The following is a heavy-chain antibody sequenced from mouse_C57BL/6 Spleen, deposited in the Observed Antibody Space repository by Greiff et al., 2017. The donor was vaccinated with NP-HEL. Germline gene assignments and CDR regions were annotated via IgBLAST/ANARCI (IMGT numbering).Heavy chain of an antibody. CDR3: ACFGSNYYFDY. CDR1: GYTFTNDW. CDR2: IYPGGGYT. J-gene: IGHJ2*02. Sequence: QVQLQQSGAELVRPGTSVKMSCKASGYTFTNDWIGWAKQRPGHGLEWIGDIYPGGGYTNYKEQFKGKATLTADKSSSTAYMQCSSLTSEASAIYFLACFGSNYYFDYWGQGTSLTVSS. D-gene: IGHD2-5*01. V-gene: IGHV1-63*01.